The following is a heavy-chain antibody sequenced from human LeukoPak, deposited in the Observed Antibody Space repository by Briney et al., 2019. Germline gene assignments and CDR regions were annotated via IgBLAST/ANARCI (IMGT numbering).Heavy chain of an antibody. CDR3: AKEAEYGSSFHAFDI. D-gene: IGHD6-13*01. Sequence: GGSLRLSCAASGFTFDDYAMHWVRQAPGKGLEWVSGISWNSGSIGYADSVKGRFTISRDNAKNSLYLQMNSLRAEDTALYYCAKEAEYGSSFHAFDIWGQGTMVGVSS. CDR2: ISWNSGSI. CDR1: GFTFDDYA. V-gene: IGHV3-9*01. J-gene: IGHJ3*02.